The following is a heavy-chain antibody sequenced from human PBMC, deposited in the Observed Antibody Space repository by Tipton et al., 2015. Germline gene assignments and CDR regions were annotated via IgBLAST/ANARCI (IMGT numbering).Heavy chain of an antibody. D-gene: IGHD2-15*01. CDR3: ARGGNNWFDP. CDR2: IYSSGTT. CDR1: GASISIYW. J-gene: IGHJ5*02. Sequence: GLVKPSETLSLTCTVSGASISIYWWSWIRRPAGKGLEWIGRIYSSGTTNYNPSLESRVTMSVDTSKNQFSLKLTSMTAADTAVYYCARGGNNWFDPWGQGTLVTVSS. V-gene: IGHV4-4*07.